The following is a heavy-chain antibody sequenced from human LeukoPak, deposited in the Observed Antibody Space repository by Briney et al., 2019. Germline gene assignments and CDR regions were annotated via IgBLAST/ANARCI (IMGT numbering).Heavy chain of an antibody. J-gene: IGHJ4*02. CDR2: INGNGAST. CDR1: GFTFNSHA. D-gene: IGHD5-18*01. V-gene: IGHV3-23*01. CDR3: AKDQGYSYYYLDY. Sequence: GESLKISCAASGFTFNSHAMSWVRQAPGKGLEWVSGINGNGASTYYSDSVKGRFTISRDNSKNTVYLLMSSLRAEDTAVYYCAKDQGYSYYYLDYWGQGTLVTVSS.